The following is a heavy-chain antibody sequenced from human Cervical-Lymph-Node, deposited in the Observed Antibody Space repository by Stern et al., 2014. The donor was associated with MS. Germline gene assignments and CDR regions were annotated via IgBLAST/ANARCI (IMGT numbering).Heavy chain of an antibody. CDR3: AKDHMIFGVVIADIDY. CDR1: GFTFSSYG. CDR2: ISYDGSNK. J-gene: IGHJ4*02. V-gene: IGHV3-30*18. Sequence: VQLVESGGGVVQPGRSLRLSCAASGFTFSSYGMHWVRQAPGKGLAWVAVISYDGSNKYYADAVKGRFTISRDKSKNTLYLQMNSLRAEDTAVYYCAKDHMIFGVVIADIDYWGQGTLVTVSS. D-gene: IGHD3/OR15-3a*01.